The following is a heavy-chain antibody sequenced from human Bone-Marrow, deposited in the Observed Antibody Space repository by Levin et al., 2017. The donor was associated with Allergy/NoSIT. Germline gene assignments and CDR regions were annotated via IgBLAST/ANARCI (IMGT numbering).Heavy chain of an antibody. J-gene: IGHJ4*02. V-gene: IGHV3-9*01. D-gene: IGHD5-18*01. Sequence: PGGSLRLSCAASGFTFDDYAMHWVRQAPGKGLEWVSSINWKSGDIGYADSVKGRFTISRDNARNSLFLQMNSLRPDDTALYYCAKDRRGYRYAFDYWGQGTLVTVSS. CDR2: INWKSGDI. CDR3: AKDRRGYRYAFDY. CDR1: GFTFDDYA.